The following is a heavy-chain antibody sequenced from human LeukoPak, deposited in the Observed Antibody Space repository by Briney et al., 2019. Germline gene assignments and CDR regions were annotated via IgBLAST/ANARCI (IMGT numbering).Heavy chain of an antibody. J-gene: IGHJ6*02. CDR3: AREDTIFGVDIDYYYGMDV. CDR2: INSDGSST. Sequence: HPGGSLRLSCAASGFTFSSYWMHWVRQAPGKGLVWVSRINSDGSSTSYADSVKGRFTISRDNAKNTLYLQMNSLRAEDTAVYYCAREDTIFGVDIDYYYGMDVWGQGTTVTVSS. CDR1: GFTFSSYW. D-gene: IGHD3-3*01. V-gene: IGHV3-74*01.